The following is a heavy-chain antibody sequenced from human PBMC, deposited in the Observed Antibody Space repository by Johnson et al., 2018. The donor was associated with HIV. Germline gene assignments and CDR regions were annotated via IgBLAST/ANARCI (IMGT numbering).Heavy chain of an antibody. CDR2: ISYDGHNE. Sequence: QVQLVESGGVVVQPGRSLRLSCAASGFTFSSYGMHWVRQAPGKGLEWVAVISYDGHNEYYADSVKGRFTISRDNAKNSLYLQMNSLSAGDTAVYYCAKGGLWFGEYHAFDIWGQGTMVTVSS. CDR3: AKGGLWFGEYHAFDI. D-gene: IGHD3-10*01. CDR1: GFTFSSYG. J-gene: IGHJ3*02. V-gene: IGHV3-30*19.